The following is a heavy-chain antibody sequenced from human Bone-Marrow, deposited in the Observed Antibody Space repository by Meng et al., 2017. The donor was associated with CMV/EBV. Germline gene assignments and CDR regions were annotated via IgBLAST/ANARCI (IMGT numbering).Heavy chain of an antibody. Sequence: GESLKISCAASGFTFSSYGMHWVRQAPGKGLEWVAFIRYDGSNKYYADSVKGRFTISRDNSKNTLYLQMNSLRAEDTAVYYCASLEYSSSIYYGMDVWGQGTTVTVSS. V-gene: IGHV3-30*02. CDR3: ASLEYSSSIYYGMDV. J-gene: IGHJ6*02. CDR1: GFTFSSYG. CDR2: IRYDGSNK. D-gene: IGHD6-6*01.